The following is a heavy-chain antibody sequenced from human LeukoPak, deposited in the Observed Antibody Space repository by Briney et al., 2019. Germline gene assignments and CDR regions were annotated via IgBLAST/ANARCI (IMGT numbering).Heavy chain of an antibody. V-gene: IGHV3-30*18. CDR1: GFTFSSYG. J-gene: IGHJ4*02. D-gene: IGHD2-15*01. CDR3: AKDPCSGGSCYSFDY. CDR2: ISYDGSNK. Sequence: GGSLRLSCAASGFTFSSYGMHWVRQAPGKGLEWVAVISYDGSNKYYADSVKGRFTISRDNSKNTLYLQMNSLRAEDTAVYYCAKDPCSGGSCYSFDYWGQGTLVTVSS.